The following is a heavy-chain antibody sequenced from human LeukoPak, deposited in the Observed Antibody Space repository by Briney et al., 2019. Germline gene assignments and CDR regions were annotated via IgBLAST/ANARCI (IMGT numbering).Heavy chain of an antibody. CDR2: INHSGST. J-gene: IGHJ3*02. Sequence: SETLSLTCAVYGGSFSGYYWSWIRQPPGKGLEWIGAINHSGSTNNNPSLKSRVTISVDTSKSQFSLKLSSVTAADTAVYYCARGDNIVVVTEPDAFDIWGQGTMVTVSS. CDR3: ARGDNIVVVTEPDAFDI. V-gene: IGHV4-34*01. D-gene: IGHD2-21*02. CDR1: GGSFSGYY.